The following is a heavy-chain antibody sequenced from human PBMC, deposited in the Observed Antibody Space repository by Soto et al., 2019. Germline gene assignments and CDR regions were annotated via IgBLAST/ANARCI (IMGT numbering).Heavy chain of an antibody. V-gene: IGHV1-46*01. CDR3: ARDLAAGDH. CDR1: GYTFINYY. J-gene: IGHJ4*02. CDR2: INPTRGST. Sequence: QVQLVQSGAEVKKPGASVKVSCRASGYTFINYYIHWVRQAPGQGLEWLAIINPTRGSTNYAQKFQGRVTLTMDTSTSTVYMELSGLRSDDTAVFYCARDLAAGDHWGQGTLVTVSS. D-gene: IGHD6-13*01.